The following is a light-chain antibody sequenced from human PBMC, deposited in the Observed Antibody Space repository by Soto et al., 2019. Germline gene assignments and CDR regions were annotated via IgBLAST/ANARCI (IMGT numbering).Light chain of an antibody. J-gene: IGKJ4*01. V-gene: IGKV3-20*01. CDR3: QQYGSSPLT. CDR1: QSVSSSY. CDR2: VAS. Sequence: EIVLTQSPGTLSLSPGERATLSCRASQSVSSSYLAWYQQKPGQAPRLLIYVASSRATGIPDRFSGSGSGTDFKLTISRLEPEAVAVYDCQQYGSSPLTFGGGTKVEIK.